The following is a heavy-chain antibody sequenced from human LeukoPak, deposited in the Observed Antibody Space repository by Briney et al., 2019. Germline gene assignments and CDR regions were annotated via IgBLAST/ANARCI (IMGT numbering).Heavy chain of an antibody. J-gene: IGHJ5*02. Sequence: ASVKVSCKASGYTFTSHDINWVRQATGQGLEWMGWMNPNSGNTGYAQKFQGRVTMTRNTSISTACMELSSLRSEDTAVYYCARGRPYYDFWSGYYPNWFDPWGQGTLVTVSS. D-gene: IGHD3-3*01. CDR1: GYTFTSHD. CDR2: MNPNSGNT. CDR3: ARGRPYYDFWSGYYPNWFDP. V-gene: IGHV1-8*01.